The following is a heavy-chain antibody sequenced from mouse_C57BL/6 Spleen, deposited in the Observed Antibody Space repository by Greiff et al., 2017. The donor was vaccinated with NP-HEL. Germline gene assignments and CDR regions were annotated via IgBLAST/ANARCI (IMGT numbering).Heavy chain of an antibody. CDR2: INPNNGGT. D-gene: IGHD2-2*01. V-gene: IGHV1-26*01. J-gene: IGHJ2*01. CDR3: ASEGSTMVTTGGYYYDY. CDR1: GYTFTDYY. Sequence: EVQLQQSGPELVKPGASVKISCKASGYTFTDYYMNWVKQSHGKSLEWIGDINPNNGGTSYNQKFKGKATLTVDKSSSTAYMELRSLTSEDSAVYYCASEGSTMVTTGGYYYDYWGQGTTLTVSS.